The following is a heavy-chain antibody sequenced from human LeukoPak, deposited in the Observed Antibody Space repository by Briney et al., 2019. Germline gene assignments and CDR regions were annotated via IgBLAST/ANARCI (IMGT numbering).Heavy chain of an antibody. CDR2: IYPGDSDT. D-gene: IGHD1-26*01. CDR1: GYSFSNYW. CDR3: ARSGGNYYSI. J-gene: IGHJ3*02. V-gene: IGHV5-51*01. Sequence: GESLKISCKGSGYSFSNYWIGWVRQMPGKGLEWMGIIYPGDSDTIYSPSFQGQVTISADKSTSTANLQWSSLKASDTAMYYCARSGGNYYSIWGQGTMVTVSS.